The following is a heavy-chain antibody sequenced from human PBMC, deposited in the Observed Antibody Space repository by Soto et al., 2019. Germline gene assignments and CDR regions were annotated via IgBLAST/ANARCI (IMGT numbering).Heavy chain of an antibody. CDR1: GFNFRTYG. D-gene: IGHD1-1*01. CDR2: ISYDGRSK. J-gene: IGHJ4*02. V-gene: IGHV3-30*03. CDR3: AGGWNYFAY. Sequence: VRLVESGGGVVQPGTSLRLSCAASGFNFRTYGMHWARQAPGKGLEWVALISYDGRSKYYADSVKGRLTISRDNSKNPLYLQWNSLRGEDTAVYSCAGGWNYFAYWGQGTLVTVSS.